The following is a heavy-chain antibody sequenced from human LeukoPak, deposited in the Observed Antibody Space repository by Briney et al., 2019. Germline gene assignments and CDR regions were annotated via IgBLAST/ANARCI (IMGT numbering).Heavy chain of an antibody. Sequence: ASVKVSCKASGYTFTGYYMHWVRQAPGQGLEWMGWINPNSGGTNYAQKFQGRVTMTRDTPISTAYMELSRLRSDDAAVYYCARVYLVDYYDSKGNWFDPWGQGTLVTVSS. D-gene: IGHD3-22*01. V-gene: IGHV1-2*02. CDR1: GYTFTGYY. CDR2: INPNSGGT. J-gene: IGHJ5*02. CDR3: ARVYLVDYYDSKGNWFDP.